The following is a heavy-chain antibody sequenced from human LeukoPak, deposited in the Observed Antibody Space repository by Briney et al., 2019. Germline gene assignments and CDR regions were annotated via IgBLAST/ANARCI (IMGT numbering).Heavy chain of an antibody. V-gene: IGHV1-2*02. Sequence: VASVKVSCKASGYTFTDYYMHWVRQAPGQGLEWMGWISPNSGGTNYAQKFQGRVTMTRDMSISTAYMELSRLRSDDTAVYYCARDYVGDNWFDPWGQGTLVTVSS. J-gene: IGHJ5*02. CDR1: GYTFTDYY. CDR2: ISPNSGGT. CDR3: ARDYVGDNWFDP. D-gene: IGHD3-16*01.